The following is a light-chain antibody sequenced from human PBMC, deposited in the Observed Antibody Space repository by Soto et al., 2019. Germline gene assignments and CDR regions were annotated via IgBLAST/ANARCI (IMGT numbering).Light chain of an antibody. J-gene: IGLJ2*01. CDR2: GNN. V-gene: IGLV1-40*01. CDR3: QSYDSSLNGLV. Sequence: QSVLTQPPSVSGAPGQRVTISCTGSSSNIGAGYDVHWYQQLPGTAPKLLIYGNNNRPSGVPDRFSGSKSGTSASLAITGLQAEGEADYYCQSYDSSLNGLVFGGGTKLTVL. CDR1: SSNIGAGYD.